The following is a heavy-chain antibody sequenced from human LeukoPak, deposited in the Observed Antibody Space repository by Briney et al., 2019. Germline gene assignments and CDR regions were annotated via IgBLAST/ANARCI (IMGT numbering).Heavy chain of an antibody. CDR2: ISSSSSYI. V-gene: IGHV3-21*01. Sequence: GGSLRLSCAASGFTFSSYSMNWVRQAPGKGLEWVSSISSSSSYIYYADSVKGRFTISRDNAKNSPYLQMNSLRAEDTAVYYCARGYSSSWYDAFDIWGQGTMVTVSS. CDR1: GFTFSSYS. D-gene: IGHD6-13*01. J-gene: IGHJ3*02. CDR3: ARGYSSSWYDAFDI.